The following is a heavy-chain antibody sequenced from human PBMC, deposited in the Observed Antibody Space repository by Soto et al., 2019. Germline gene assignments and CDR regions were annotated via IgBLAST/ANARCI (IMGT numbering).Heavy chain of an antibody. CDR1: GGSISSSNW. D-gene: IGHD4-4*01. V-gene: IGHV4-4*02. CDR2: INHSGST. Sequence: QVQLQESGPGLVKPSGTLSLTCAVSGGSISSSNWWSWVRQPPGKGLEWIGEINHSGSTNYNPSLKSRVTISVDKSKNQFSLKLSSVTAADTAVYYCARSTVTTTPYYYYYGMDVWGQGTTVTVSS. J-gene: IGHJ6*02. CDR3: ARSTVTTTPYYYYYGMDV.